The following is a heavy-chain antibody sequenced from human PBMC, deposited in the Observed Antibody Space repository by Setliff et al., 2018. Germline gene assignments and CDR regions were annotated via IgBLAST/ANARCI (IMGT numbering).Heavy chain of an antibody. J-gene: IGHJ4*02. CDR2: INDSGSS. D-gene: IGHD3-16*01. CDR3: ARGTWGYFDY. V-gene: IGHV4-31*03. CDR1: GGSIAGGDYY. Sequence: SETLSLTCIVSGGSIAGGDYYWTWIREHPGKGLEWIGSINDSGSSYYNPSLKSRVTISLDTPKNQSFLRLRSVTPADTAVYFCARGTWGYFDYWGQGTLVTVS.